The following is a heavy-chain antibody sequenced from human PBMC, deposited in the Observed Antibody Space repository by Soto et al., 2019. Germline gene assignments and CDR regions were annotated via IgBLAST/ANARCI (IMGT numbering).Heavy chain of an antibody. CDR1: GGSFSGYT. Sequence: QVQLQQWGAGLLKPSETLSLTCAVYGGSFSGYTWIWIRQPPGKGMEWIGEINHSGTTNHNPSLKSRVIISVGTSKKQFSLRLTSVTAADTAVYYCARGSEYTSSFDYWGQGTLVTVSS. CDR2: INHSGTT. J-gene: IGHJ4*02. V-gene: IGHV4-34*01. CDR3: ARGSEYTSSFDY. D-gene: IGHD6-6*01.